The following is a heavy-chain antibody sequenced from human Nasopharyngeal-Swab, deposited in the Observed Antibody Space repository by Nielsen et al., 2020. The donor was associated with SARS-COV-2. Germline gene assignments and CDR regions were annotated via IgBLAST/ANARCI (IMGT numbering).Heavy chain of an antibody. CDR3: ARSGCTSTSCYAGLDY. CDR2: ISISGGST. D-gene: IGHD2-2*01. V-gene: IGHV3-23*01. Sequence: GGSLRLSCAASGFTFSSYAMSWVRQAPGKGLEWVSAISISGGSTYYADSVKGRFTISRDNSKNTLYLQMNSLRAEDTAVYYCARSGCTSTSCYAGLDYWGQGTLVTVSS. J-gene: IGHJ4*02. CDR1: GFTFSSYA.